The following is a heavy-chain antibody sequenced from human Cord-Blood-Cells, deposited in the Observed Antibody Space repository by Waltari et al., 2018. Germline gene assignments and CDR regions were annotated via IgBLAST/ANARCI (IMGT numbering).Heavy chain of an antibody. V-gene: IGHV1-69*12. D-gene: IGHD5-12*01. Sequence: QVQLVQSGAEVKKPGSSVKVSCKAPGGDFSSYALSWVRQAPGQGLEWMGGIIPTFGTANYAQKFQGRVTITADESTSTAYMELSSLRSEDTAVYYCAREPRDGYNYFDYWGQGTLVTVSS. CDR1: GGDFSSYA. CDR2: IIPTFGTA. J-gene: IGHJ4*02. CDR3: AREPRDGYNYFDY.